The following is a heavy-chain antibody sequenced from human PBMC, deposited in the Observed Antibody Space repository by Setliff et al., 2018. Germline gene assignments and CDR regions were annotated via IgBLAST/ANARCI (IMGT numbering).Heavy chain of an antibody. CDR1: GYSFTVFG. Sequence: ASVKVSCKTSGYSFTVFGISWVRQAPGQGLEWMGWISPYYGSTNYAQKFQGRVTMTTDTSTSTAYMELTSLRDDDTAVYYCVRGPGDRGMTTGWPDDFDYWGRGTLVTVSS. V-gene: IGHV1-18*01. D-gene: IGHD4-17*01. CDR2: ISPYYGST. J-gene: IGHJ4*01. CDR3: VRGPGDRGMTTGWPDDFDY.